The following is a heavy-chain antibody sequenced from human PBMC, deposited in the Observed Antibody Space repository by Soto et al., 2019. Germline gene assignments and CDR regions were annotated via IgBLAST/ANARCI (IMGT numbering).Heavy chain of an antibody. CDR2: ISSSSQNI. CDR1: EFTFSTYA. V-gene: IGHV3-48*01. Sequence: EVQLVESGGGLVQPGGSLRLSCAASEFTFSTYAMNWVRQAPGKGLEWVSYISSSSQNIRYADSVKGRFSISRDNAKNSLHLQMNSLRAEDTAVYYCTRDQSRGQVFYYYMDFWGTGRTVTVSS. CDR3: TRDQSRGQVFYYYMDF. D-gene: IGHD3-10*01. J-gene: IGHJ6*03.